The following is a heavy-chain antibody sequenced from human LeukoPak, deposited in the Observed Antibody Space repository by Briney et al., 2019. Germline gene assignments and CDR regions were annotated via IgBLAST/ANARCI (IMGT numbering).Heavy chain of an antibody. CDR2: IYHSGST. CDR1: GASISSSNW. J-gene: IGHJ4*02. CDR3: ARSIDYHGSGSLDY. Sequence: SKTLSLTCAVSGASISSSNWWSWVRQAPGKGLEWIGEIYHSGSTSNNPSLKSRVTISVDKSKNQFSLKLRSVTAADTAVYYCARSIDYHGSGSLDYWGQGTLVTVSS. D-gene: IGHD3-10*01. V-gene: IGHV4-4*02.